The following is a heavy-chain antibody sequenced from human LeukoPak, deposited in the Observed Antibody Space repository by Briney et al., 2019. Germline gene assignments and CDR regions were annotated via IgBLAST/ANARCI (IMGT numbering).Heavy chain of an antibody. CDR2: ISWNSGSI. CDR1: GFTFDDYA. Sequence: GGSLRLSCAASGFTFDDYAMHWVRQAPGKGLEWVSGISWNSGSIGYADSVKGRFTISRDNAKNSLYLQMNSLRAEDTALYYCAKDMWGSSGYYYYGMDVWGQGTTVTVSS. D-gene: IGHD6-6*01. J-gene: IGHJ6*02. V-gene: IGHV3-9*01. CDR3: AKDMWGSSGYYYYGMDV.